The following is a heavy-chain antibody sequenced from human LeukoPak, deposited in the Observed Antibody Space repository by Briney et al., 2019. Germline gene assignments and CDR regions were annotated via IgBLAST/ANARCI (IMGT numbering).Heavy chain of an antibody. Sequence: PSQTLSLTCTVSGGSISSGSYYWSWIRQPAGKGLEWIGRIYTSGSTNYNPSLKSRVTISVDTSKNQFSLKLSSVTAADTAVYYCARGYSSGWYQEAFDIWGQATMVTVSS. CDR3: ARGYSSGWYQEAFDI. D-gene: IGHD6-19*01. V-gene: IGHV4-61*02. J-gene: IGHJ3*02. CDR1: GGSISSGSYY. CDR2: IYTSGST.